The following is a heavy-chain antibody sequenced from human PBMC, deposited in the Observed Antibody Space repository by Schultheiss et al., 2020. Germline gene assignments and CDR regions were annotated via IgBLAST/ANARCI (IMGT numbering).Heavy chain of an antibody. Sequence: ASVKVSCKTSGYNFTTYGLSWVRQAPGQGLEWMGWISAYNGNTNYAQKLQGRVTMTTDTSTSTAYMELRSLRSDDTGVYYCARERSYYGSGSYYNPRCYYGMDVWGQGTMVTVSS. D-gene: IGHD3-10*01. V-gene: IGHV1-18*04. CDR2: ISAYNGNT. J-gene: IGHJ6*02. CDR1: GYNFTTYG. CDR3: ARERSYYGSGSYYNPRCYYGMDV.